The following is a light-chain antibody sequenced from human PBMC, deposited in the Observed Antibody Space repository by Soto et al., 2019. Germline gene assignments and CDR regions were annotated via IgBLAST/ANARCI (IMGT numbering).Light chain of an antibody. V-gene: IGKV3-11*01. Sequence: ETVLTQSPATLSLSPGERATLSCRASQSVGSYLGWYQQKPGQAPRLLIYDASNRATGIPARFSGSGSGTDLTLTISSLEPEDFAVYYCQQRSEYPPTYTFGQGTKLEIK. J-gene: IGKJ2*01. CDR3: QQRSEYPPTYT. CDR1: QSVGSY. CDR2: DAS.